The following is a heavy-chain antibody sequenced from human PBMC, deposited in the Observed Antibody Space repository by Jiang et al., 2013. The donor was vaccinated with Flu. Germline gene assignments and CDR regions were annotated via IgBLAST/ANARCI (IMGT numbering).Heavy chain of an antibody. J-gene: IGHJ6*03. CDR1: GGSISSSNW. V-gene: IGHV4-4*02. D-gene: IGHD3-3*01. CDR2: IYHSGST. Sequence: GSGLVKPSGTLSLTCAVSGGSISSSNWWSWVRQPPGKGLEWIGEIYHSGSTNYNPSLKSRVTISVDKSKNQFSLKLSSVTAADTAVYYCARVIPSEPRITIFGVVTDYMDVWGKGTTVTVSS. CDR3: ARVIPSEPRITIFGVVTDYMDV.